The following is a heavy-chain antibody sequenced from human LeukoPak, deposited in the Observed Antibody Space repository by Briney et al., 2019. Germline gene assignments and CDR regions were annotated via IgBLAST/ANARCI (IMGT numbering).Heavy chain of an antibody. J-gene: IGHJ4*02. D-gene: IGHD5-18*01. CDR2: IAPDGSRT. Sequence: GSLRLSCAASGFTLSAYWMHWVRQAPGRGLVWVSRIAPDGSRTDYADSVKGRFTISSDNAKNTLYLQLNSLRPEDTALYCCTMDTFGPRDYWGQGALVTVSS. CDR3: TMDTFGPRDY. V-gene: IGHV3-74*01. CDR1: GFTLSAYW.